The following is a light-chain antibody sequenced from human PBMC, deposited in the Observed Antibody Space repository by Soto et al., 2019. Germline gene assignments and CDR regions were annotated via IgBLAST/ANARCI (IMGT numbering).Light chain of an antibody. CDR3: QQYGSSAPIT. Sequence: EIVLTQSPGTLSLSPGERATRSFRASQSVSSSYLAWYQQKPGQAPRLLIYGASIRATGIPDRFSGSGSETDFTLTISRLEPEDFALYYCQQYGSSAPITFGQGTRLEIK. V-gene: IGKV3-20*01. J-gene: IGKJ5*01. CDR2: GAS. CDR1: QSVSSSY.